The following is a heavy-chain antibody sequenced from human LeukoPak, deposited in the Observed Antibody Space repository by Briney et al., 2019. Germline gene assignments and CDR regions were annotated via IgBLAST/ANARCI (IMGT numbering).Heavy chain of an antibody. CDR2: ISSSSSTI. CDR1: GFTFSSYS. CDR3: ASYSGYDYRFDY. V-gene: IGHV3-48*02. Sequence: GGSLRLSCAASGFTFSSYSMNWVRQAPGKGLEWVSYISSSSSTIYYADSVKGRFTISRDNAKNSLYLQMDSLRDEDTAVYYCASYSGYDYRFDYWGQGTLVTVSS. D-gene: IGHD5-12*01. J-gene: IGHJ4*02.